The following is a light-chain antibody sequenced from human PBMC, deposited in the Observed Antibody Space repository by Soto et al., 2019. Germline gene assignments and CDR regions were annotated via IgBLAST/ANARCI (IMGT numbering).Light chain of an antibody. Sequence: VLTQSPVTLSLSPGERATLSCRASQSFRGLLAWYQQKPGQAPRLLIYDTSTRATGVPTRFSGSRSGTEFTLTISGLQSEDFAVYYCQQYSNLPPWTFGPGTKVDIK. J-gene: IGKJ1*01. V-gene: IGKV3-15*01. CDR2: DTS. CDR3: QQYSNLPPWT. CDR1: QSFRGL.